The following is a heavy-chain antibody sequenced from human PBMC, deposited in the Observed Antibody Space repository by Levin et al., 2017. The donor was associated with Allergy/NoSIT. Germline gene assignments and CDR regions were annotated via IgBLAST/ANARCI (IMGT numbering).Heavy chain of an antibody. V-gene: IGHV3-11*01. Sequence: PGGSLRLSCAASGFSFSDHYMSWIRQAPGKGLEWVSYISSRGSTIYYADSVKGRFSISRDNAMNLLSLEMNDLRAEDTAVYYCARDAPVRLEELSLLYDAIDLWGQGTMVTVSS. J-gene: IGHJ3*01. CDR2: ISSRGSTI. D-gene: IGHD3-16*01. CDR3: ARDAPVRLEELSLLYDAIDL. CDR1: GFSFSDHY.